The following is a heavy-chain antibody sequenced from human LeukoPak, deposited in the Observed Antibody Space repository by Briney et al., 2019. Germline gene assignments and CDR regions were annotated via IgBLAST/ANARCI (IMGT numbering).Heavy chain of an antibody. CDR3: ARVDYFDS. CDR1: GFNFFTYG. Sequence: GGSLRLSCAASGFNFFTYGMHWVRQAPGKGLEWVAVIWYDGSNKYYADSVKGRFTISRDNSKSTLSMQMNSLRAEDTAVYYCARVDYFDSWGQGTLVTVSS. J-gene: IGHJ4*02. V-gene: IGHV3-33*01. CDR2: IWYDGSNK.